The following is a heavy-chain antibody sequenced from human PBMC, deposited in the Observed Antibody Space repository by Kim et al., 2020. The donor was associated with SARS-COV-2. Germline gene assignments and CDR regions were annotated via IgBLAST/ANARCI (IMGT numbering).Heavy chain of an antibody. V-gene: IGHV1-3*01. J-gene: IGHJ5*02. CDR3: ARDWEAASGTWWFDP. D-gene: IGHD1-1*01. Sequence: PKFQGRFTITRDTSASTAYMELSSLRSEDTAVYYCARDWEAASGTWWFDPWGQGTLVTVSS.